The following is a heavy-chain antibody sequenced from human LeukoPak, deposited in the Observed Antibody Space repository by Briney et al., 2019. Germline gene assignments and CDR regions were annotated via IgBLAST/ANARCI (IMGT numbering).Heavy chain of an antibody. Sequence: GGSLRLSCAASGFTFGSYWMTWVRQAQGKGREWVANIKQDGRETYYAASVKGRFTISRDKAKNSLYLQLNILRAEETALYCCAGVGSECYRGGFDIWGQGTLVTVSS. CDR2: IKQDGRET. CDR3: AGVGSECYRGGFDI. CDR1: GFTFGSYW. J-gene: IGHJ3*02. V-gene: IGHV3-7*01. D-gene: IGHD2-15*01.